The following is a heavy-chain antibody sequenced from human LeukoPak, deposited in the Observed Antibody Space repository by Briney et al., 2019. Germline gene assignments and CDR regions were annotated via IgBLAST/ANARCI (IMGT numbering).Heavy chain of an antibody. Sequence: SETLSLTCTVSGGSISSYYRSWIRQPPGKGLEWIGYIYYSGSTNYNPSLKSRVTISVDTSKNQFSLELSSVTAADTAVYYCARGPSSGYYNWFDPWGQGTLVTVSS. D-gene: IGHD3-22*01. CDR1: GGSISSYY. CDR2: IYYSGST. J-gene: IGHJ5*02. V-gene: IGHV4-59*08. CDR3: ARGPSSGYYNWFDP.